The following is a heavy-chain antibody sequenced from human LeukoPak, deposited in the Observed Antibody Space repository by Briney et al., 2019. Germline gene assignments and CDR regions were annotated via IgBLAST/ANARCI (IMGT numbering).Heavy chain of an antibody. J-gene: IGHJ5*02. V-gene: IGHV5-51*01. D-gene: IGHD3-9*01. CDR2: IYPGDSDT. CDR3: ATLGRRYFDWLLSLSIVPFDP. CDR1: GYSFTSYW. Sequence: GESLKISCKGSGYSFTSYWIGWVRQMPGKGLEWMGIIYPGDSDTRYNPSFQGQVTISADKSISTAYLQWSSLRSEDTAVYYCATLGRRYFDWLLSLSIVPFDPWGQGTLVTVSS.